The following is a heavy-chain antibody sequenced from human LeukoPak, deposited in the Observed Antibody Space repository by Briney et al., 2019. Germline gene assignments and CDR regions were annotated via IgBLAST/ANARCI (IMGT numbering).Heavy chain of an antibody. V-gene: IGHV3-20*04. CDR1: GFTFDDYG. CDR2: VNWNGGGT. J-gene: IGHJ6*03. Sequence: GGSLKLSCAASGFTFDDYGMSWVRQVPGKGLEWVSAVNWNGGGTGYADSVKGRFTVSRDNAKNYVYLQMNSLRAEDTALYYCARGSPTVTSIYKYYYMGVWGKGTMVTVSS. CDR3: ARGSPTVTSIYKYYYMGV. D-gene: IGHD4-11*01.